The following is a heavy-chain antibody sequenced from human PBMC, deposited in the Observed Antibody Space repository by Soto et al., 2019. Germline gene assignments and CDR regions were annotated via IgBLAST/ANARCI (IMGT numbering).Heavy chain of an antibody. CDR1: GYTFSGHW. Sequence: PGVSLRVSCRVSGYTFSGHWIGWVRQMPGKGLEWVWMIFGGDSATRYSPSFQGQVTFSADKSINTAYLQWNSLKASDTALYYCARLGDGQRVEEGASGYDYSLDFWGQGTTVTVSS. J-gene: IGHJ6*02. V-gene: IGHV5-51*01. D-gene: IGHD3-22*01. CDR2: IFGGDSAT. CDR3: ARLGDGQRVEEGASGYDYSLDF.